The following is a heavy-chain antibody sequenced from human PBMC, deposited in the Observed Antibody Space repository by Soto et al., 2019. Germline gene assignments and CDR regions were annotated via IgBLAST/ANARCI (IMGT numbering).Heavy chain of an antibody. V-gene: IGHV3-23*01. CDR3: ARGSSGYISSWYYFDY. Sequence: EVQLLESGGGLVQPGGSLRLSCAASGFTFTDYALSWVRQPPGKGREWVATISGIGGSTYLADSVKSRLSISRENSKNTVSLLRSSVRSEDTAVYFCARGSSGYISSWYYFDYWGRGTLVTVSS. CDR1: GFTFTDYA. D-gene: IGHD6-13*01. CDR2: ISGIGGST. J-gene: IGHJ4*02.